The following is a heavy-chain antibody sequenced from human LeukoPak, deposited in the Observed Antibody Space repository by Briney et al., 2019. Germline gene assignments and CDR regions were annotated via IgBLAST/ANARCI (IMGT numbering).Heavy chain of an antibody. CDR2: IFYSGST. Sequence: PSETLSLTCTVSGVSISRYYWSWIRQSPGKGLERIGNIFYSGSTNYNPSFKSRVTISLDTSKNQFSLNLSSVTAADTAVYYCARVNRYCNDYWGQGTLATVSS. CDR3: ARVNRYCNDY. D-gene: IGHD6-13*01. J-gene: IGHJ4*02. CDR1: GVSISRYY. V-gene: IGHV4-59*01.